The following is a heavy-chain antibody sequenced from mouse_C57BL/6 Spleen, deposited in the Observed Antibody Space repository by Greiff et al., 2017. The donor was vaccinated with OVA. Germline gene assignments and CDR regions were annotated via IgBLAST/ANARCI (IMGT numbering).Heavy chain of an antibody. Sequence: QVQLQQSGPGLVQPSQSLSITCTVSGFSLTSYGVHWVRQSPGKGLEWLGVIWSGGSTDYKAAFISRLSISKDNSKSQVFFKMNSLQADDTAIYYCARGYETDYWGQGTSVTVSS. V-gene: IGHV2-2*01. CDR3: ARGYETDY. CDR2: IWSGGST. D-gene: IGHD1-2*01. J-gene: IGHJ4*01. CDR1: GFSLTSYG.